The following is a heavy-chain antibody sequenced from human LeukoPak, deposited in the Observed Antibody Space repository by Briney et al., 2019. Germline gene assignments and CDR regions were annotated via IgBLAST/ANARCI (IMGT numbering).Heavy chain of an antibody. Sequence: PGGSLRLSCAASGFTFSSYAMSWVRQAPGKGLEWVSAISGSGGSTYYADSVKGRFTISRDNYKTTLHLQMNSLRAEDTAVYYCAKDNILLRVYATLSWGQGTLVTVSS. V-gene: IGHV3-23*01. J-gene: IGHJ4*02. CDR3: AKDNILLRVYATLS. CDR2: ISGSGGST. CDR1: GFTFSSYA. D-gene: IGHD2-8*01.